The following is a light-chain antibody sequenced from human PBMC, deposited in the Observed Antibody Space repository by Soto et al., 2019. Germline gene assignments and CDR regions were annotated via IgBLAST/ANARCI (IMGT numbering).Light chain of an antibody. V-gene: IGKV3-20*01. J-gene: IGKJ1*01. Sequence: EIVLTQSPGTLSLSPGERATLSCRASQSVNSGYLAWYQQKPGQAPRLLIYATSTRAAGIPDRFSGSGSGTDFTLTISRLEPEDFAVYSGQQYLASPPWTFGQGTKVE. CDR3: QQYLASPPWT. CDR2: ATS. CDR1: QSVNSGY.